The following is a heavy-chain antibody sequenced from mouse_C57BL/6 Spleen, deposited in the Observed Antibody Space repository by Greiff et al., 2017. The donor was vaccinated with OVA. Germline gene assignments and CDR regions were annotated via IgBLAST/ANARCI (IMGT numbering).Heavy chain of an antibody. Sequence: QVQLKQPGAELVKPGASVKLSCKASGYTFTSYWMHWVKQRPGRGLEWIGRIDPNSGGTKYNEKFKSKATLTVDKPSSTAYMQLSSLTSEDSAVYYCARRFPSDYYGSSSDYYAMDYWGQGTSVTVSS. V-gene: IGHV1-72*01. J-gene: IGHJ4*01. CDR3: ARRFPSDYYGSSSDYYAMDY. CDR1: GYTFTSYW. CDR2: IDPNSGGT. D-gene: IGHD1-1*01.